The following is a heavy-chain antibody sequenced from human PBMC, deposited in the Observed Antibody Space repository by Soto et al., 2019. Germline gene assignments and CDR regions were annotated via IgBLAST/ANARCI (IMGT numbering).Heavy chain of an antibody. V-gene: IGHV1-18*01. CDR2: ISAYNGNT. Sequence: VSVKVSCKASGYTFTSYGISWVRQAPGQGLEWMGWISAYNGNTNYAQKLQGRVTMTTDTSTSTAYMELRSLRSDDTAVYYCARDKGPLFPIAAAGTGWFDPWGQGTLVTVSS. CDR1: GYTFTSYG. CDR3: ARDKGPLFPIAAAGTGWFDP. J-gene: IGHJ5*02. D-gene: IGHD6-13*01.